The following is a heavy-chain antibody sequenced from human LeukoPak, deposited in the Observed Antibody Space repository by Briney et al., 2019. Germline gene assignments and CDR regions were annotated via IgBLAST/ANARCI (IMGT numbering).Heavy chain of an antibody. CDR3: ARRYCSSTSCFDGGEVY. D-gene: IGHD2-2*01. CDR2: IYYSGST. CDR1: GGSISSSSYY. Sequence: SETLSLTCTVSGGSISSSSYYWGWIRQPPGKGLEWIGTIYYSGSTYYNPSLKSRVTISVDTSKNQFSLKLSSVTAADTAVYYCARRYCSSTSCFDGGEVYWGQGTLVTVSS. V-gene: IGHV4-39*01. J-gene: IGHJ4*02.